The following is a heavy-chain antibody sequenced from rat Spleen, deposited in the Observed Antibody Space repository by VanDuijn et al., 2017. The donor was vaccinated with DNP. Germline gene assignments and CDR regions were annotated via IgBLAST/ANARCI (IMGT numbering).Heavy chain of an antibody. J-gene: IGHJ3*01. CDR1: GFTFNNYL. CDR2: ITGGSGIT. V-gene: IGHV5-31*01. Sequence: EVQLVESGGDLVQPGRSLKLSCVASGFTFNNYLMTWIRQVPGKGLEWIASITGGSGITSYPDSVKGRFTISRDDAKNTLSLQMNSLKSEDTATYYCTRQDYYFNKGGWFAYWGQGTLVTVSS. D-gene: IGHD1-12*01. CDR3: TRQDYYFNKGGWFAY.